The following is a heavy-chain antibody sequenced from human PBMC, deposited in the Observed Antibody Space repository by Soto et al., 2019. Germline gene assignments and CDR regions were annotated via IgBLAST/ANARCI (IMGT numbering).Heavy chain of an antibody. J-gene: IGHJ4*02. Sequence: QVQLVQSGAEVKKPGASVKVSFKASGYTFTSYHIPWVRQAPGQGLEWMGKINPGSGSTTYAHKLQGRVTMTRDTSTSTVYLALASLRSDDTAVYFCARIYNSLPDDWGQGTLVTVSS. V-gene: IGHV1-46*04. CDR2: INPGSGST. CDR1: GYTFTSYH. CDR3: ARIYNSLPDD. D-gene: IGHD1-1*01.